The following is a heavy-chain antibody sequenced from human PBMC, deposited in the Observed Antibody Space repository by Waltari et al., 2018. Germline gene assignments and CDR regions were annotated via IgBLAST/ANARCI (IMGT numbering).Heavy chain of an antibody. D-gene: IGHD1-26*01. Sequence: EVQLVESGGGLVQPGGSLRLSCAASGFTFSSYWMSWVRQAPGKGLEWVANIKQDGSEKYYVDSVKGRFTISRDNAKNSLYLQMNSLRAEDTAVYYCARYSGSYGDAFDIWGQGTMVTVSS. J-gene: IGHJ3*02. CDR1: GFTFSSYW. CDR3: ARYSGSYGDAFDI. CDR2: IKQDGSEK. V-gene: IGHV3-7*01.